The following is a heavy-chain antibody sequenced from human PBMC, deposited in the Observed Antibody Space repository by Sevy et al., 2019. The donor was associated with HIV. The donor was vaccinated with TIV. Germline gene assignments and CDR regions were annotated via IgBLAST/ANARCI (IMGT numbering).Heavy chain of an antibody. CDR1: GFTFSTSA. D-gene: IGHD3-16*02. CDR2: INSGSGAI. Sequence: GGSLRLSCAVSGFTFSTSAMSWLRQAPGTGLEWLSYINSGSGAISYADSVKGRFTISRDNAKSSLFLQMNSLRAEDTAVYYCVRTVSGTFRYDDYWGQRTLVTVSS. V-gene: IGHV3-48*04. CDR3: VRTVSGTFRYDDY. J-gene: IGHJ4*02.